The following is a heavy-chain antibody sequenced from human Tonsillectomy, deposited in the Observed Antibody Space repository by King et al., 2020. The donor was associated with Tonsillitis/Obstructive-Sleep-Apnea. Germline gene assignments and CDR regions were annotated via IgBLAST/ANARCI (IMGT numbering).Heavy chain of an antibody. J-gene: IGHJ6*03. CDR3: ARDRGYGDYYYYYYMDV. CDR2: INSDGSST. V-gene: IGHV3-74*01. D-gene: IGHD4-17*01. CDR1: GFTFSSYW. Sequence: VQLVESGGGLVQPGGSLRLSCAASGFTFSSYWMHWVRQAPGKGLVWVSRINSDGSSTSYADSVKGRFTISRDNAKNTLYLQMNSLRAEDTAVYYCARDRGYGDYYYYYYMDVWGKGTTVTVSS.